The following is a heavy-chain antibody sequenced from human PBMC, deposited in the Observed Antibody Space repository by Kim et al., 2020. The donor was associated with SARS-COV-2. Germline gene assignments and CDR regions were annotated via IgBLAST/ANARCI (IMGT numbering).Heavy chain of an antibody. CDR3: ARYLSSSPLYYYYGMDV. Sequence: ASVKVSCKASGYTFTSYGISWVRQAPGQGLEWMGWISAYNGNTNYAQKLQGRVTMTTDTSTSTAYMELRSLRSDDTAVYYCARYLSSSPLYYYYGMDVWGQGTTVTVSS. CDR1: GYTFTSYG. D-gene: IGHD6-6*01. V-gene: IGHV1-18*01. CDR2: ISAYNGNT. J-gene: IGHJ6*02.